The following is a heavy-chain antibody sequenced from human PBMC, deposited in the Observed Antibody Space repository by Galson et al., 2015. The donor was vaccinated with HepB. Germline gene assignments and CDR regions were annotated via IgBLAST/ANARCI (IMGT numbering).Heavy chain of an antibody. CDR2: IYPGDSDT. J-gene: IGHJ4*02. CDR3: ARFTTGISDPYYIDY. D-gene: IGHD3-3*02. V-gene: IGHV5-51*01. Sequence: QSGAEVKKPGESLKISCKGFGYTYTTFMSYWIGWVRQTPGKGLEWMGIIYPGDSDTRYSPSFQGQVTISADKSITTAYLQWSSLKASDTAMYYCARFTTGISDPYYIDYWGQGTLVTVSS. CDR1: GYTYTTFMSYW.